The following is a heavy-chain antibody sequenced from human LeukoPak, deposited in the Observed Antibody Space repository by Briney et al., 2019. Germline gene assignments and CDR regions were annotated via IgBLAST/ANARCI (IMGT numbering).Heavy chain of an antibody. CDR1: GGSISSYY. J-gene: IGHJ6*02. CDR3: ARDIVVVPAADHYYYGMDV. CDR2: IYTSGST. V-gene: IGHV4-4*07. D-gene: IGHD2-2*01. Sequence: PSETLSLTCTVSGGSISSYYWSWIRQPAGKGLEWIGRIYTSGSTNYNPSLKSRVTMSVDTSKNQFSLKLSSVTAADTAVYYCARDIVVVPAADHYYYGMDVWGQGTTVTVSS.